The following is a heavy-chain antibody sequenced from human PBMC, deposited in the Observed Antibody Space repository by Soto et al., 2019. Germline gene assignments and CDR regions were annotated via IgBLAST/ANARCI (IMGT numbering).Heavy chain of an antibody. V-gene: IGHV1-8*01. J-gene: IGHJ6*03. D-gene: IGHD5-12*01. CDR1: GYTFTSYD. CDR2: MNPNSGNT. Sequence: ASVKVSCKASGYTFTSYDINWVRQATGQGLEWMGWMNPNSGNTGYAQKFQGRVTMTRNTSISTAYMELSSLRSEDTAVYYCARGGKWLRSRPTIYYYYMDVWGKGTTVTVSS. CDR3: ARGGKWLRSRPTIYYYYMDV.